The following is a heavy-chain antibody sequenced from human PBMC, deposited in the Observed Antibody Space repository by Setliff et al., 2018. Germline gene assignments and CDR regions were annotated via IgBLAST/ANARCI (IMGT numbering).Heavy chain of an antibody. CDR2: IYYSGST. CDR1: GGSIRSYY. CDR3: LRSRWVPRGHS. Sequence: PSETLSLTCTVSGGSIRSYYWSWIRQPPGKGLEWIGYIYYSGSTTYNPSLKCRVSISVDTSKNHFSLRLYSVTAADSAVYYCLRSRWVPRGHSWGQGTLVTVSS. V-gene: IGHV4-59*08. J-gene: IGHJ4*02.